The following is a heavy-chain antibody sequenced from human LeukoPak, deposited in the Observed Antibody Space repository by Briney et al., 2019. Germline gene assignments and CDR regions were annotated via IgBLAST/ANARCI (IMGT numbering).Heavy chain of an antibody. Sequence: ASVKVSCKVSGYTLTELSMHWVRQAPGKGLEWMGGFDPEDGETIYAQKFQGRVTMTEDTSTDTAYMELSSLRSEDTAVYYCATGFGEVPAAGDYYGMDVWGQGTTVTVSS. D-gene: IGHD2-2*01. CDR1: GYTLTELS. CDR2: FDPEDGET. J-gene: IGHJ6*02. CDR3: ATGFGEVPAAGDYYGMDV. V-gene: IGHV1-24*01.